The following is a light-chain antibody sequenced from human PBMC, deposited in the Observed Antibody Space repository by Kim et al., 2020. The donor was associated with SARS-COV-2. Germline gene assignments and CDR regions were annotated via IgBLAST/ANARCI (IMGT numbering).Light chain of an antibody. CDR1: QSVSSSY. CDR3: QQYGSSPWT. J-gene: IGKJ1*01. Sequence: SPGERATLSCRASQSVSSSYLAWDQQKPGQAPRLLIYGASSRATGIPDRCSGSGSGTDFTLTISRLEPEDFAVYYCQQYGSSPWTFGQGTKVDIK. V-gene: IGKV3-20*01. CDR2: GAS.